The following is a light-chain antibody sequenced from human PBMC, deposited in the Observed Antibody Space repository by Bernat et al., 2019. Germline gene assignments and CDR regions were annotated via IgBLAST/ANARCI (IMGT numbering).Light chain of an antibody. Sequence: QSALTQPASVSGSPGQSITISCTGTSSDVGGYKYVSWYQHHPGKAPKFMIYDVSNRPSGVSNRFSGSKSGNTASLTISGLQAEDEADYYCSSYTSSSTLVVFGGGTKLTVL. V-gene: IGLV2-14*03. CDR1: SSDVGGYKY. J-gene: IGLJ2*01. CDR3: SSYTSSSTLVV. CDR2: DVS.